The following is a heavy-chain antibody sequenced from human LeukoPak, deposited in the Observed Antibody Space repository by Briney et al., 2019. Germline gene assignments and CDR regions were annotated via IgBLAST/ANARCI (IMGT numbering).Heavy chain of an antibody. J-gene: IGHJ4*02. CDR3: VAVAVQED. CDR1: GGTFSSYA. V-gene: IGHV1-69*04. D-gene: IGHD6-19*01. CDR2: IIPILGIA. Sequence: GSSVKVSCKASGGTFSSYAISWVRQAPGQGLEWMGRIIPILGIANYAQKFQGRVTITADKSTSTAYMELSSLRSEDTAVYYCVAVAVQEDWGQGTLVTVSS.